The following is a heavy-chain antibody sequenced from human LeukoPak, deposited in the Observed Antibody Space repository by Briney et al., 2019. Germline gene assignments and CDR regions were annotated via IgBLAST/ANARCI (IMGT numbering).Heavy chain of an antibody. Sequence: GGSLRLSCAASGFTFDDYAMHWVRQAPGKGLEWVSGISWNSGSIGYADSVKGRFTISRDNAKNSLYLQMNSLRAEDTALYYCAKDFTTGPKGGFDPWGQGTLVTVSS. CDR3: AKDFTTGPKGGFDP. V-gene: IGHV3-9*01. CDR2: ISWNSGSI. J-gene: IGHJ5*02. D-gene: IGHD1-1*01. CDR1: GFTFDDYA.